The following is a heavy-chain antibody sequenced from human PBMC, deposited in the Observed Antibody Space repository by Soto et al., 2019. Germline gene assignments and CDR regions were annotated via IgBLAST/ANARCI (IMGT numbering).Heavy chain of an antibody. CDR1: GFTFNAYA. Sequence: EVQLLESGGGLVQPGGSLRLSCAASGFTFNAYAMTWVRQAPGKGLEWVSAIGGSGGNRYYAASVKGRFTISRDNSKDTVDRQMNRLRVEDTAVYYCARVASDYINSADHWGQGLLVTVSS. CDR3: ARVASDYINSADH. V-gene: IGHV3-23*01. D-gene: IGHD4-4*01. CDR2: IGGSGGNR. J-gene: IGHJ4*02.